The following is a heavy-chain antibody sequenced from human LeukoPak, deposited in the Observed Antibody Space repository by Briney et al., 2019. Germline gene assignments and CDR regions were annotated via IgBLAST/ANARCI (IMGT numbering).Heavy chain of an antibody. D-gene: IGHD5-18*01. CDR2: IKQDGSVE. CDR1: GFTFNNYA. CDR3: ARWAGVTDY. V-gene: IGHV3-7*01. J-gene: IGHJ4*02. Sequence: GGPLRLSCAASGFTFNNYAMHWVRQAPGEGLEWVANIKQDGSVEHYLDSVKGRFTISRDNAKNSLILQMNSLRAEDTAVYYCARWAGVTDYWGQGTLVTVSS.